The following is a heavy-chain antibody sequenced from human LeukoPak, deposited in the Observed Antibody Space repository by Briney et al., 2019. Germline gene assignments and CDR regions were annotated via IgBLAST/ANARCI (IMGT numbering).Heavy chain of an antibody. D-gene: IGHD6-19*01. J-gene: IGHJ4*02. V-gene: IGHV1-2*02. CDR2: INPNSGGT. CDR1: GYTFTGYY. Sequence: EASVKVSCKASGYTFTGYYMHWVRQAPGQGLEWMGWINPNSGGTNYAQKFQGRVTMTRDTSISTAYMELSRLRSDDTAVYYCARDATSTSSGWYGNDYWGQGTLVTVSS. CDR3: ARDATSTSSGWYGNDY.